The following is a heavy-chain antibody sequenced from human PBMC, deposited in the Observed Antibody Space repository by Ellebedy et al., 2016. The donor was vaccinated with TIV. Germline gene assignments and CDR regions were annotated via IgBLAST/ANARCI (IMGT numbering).Heavy chain of an antibody. D-gene: IGHD3-9*01. J-gene: IGHJ4*02. V-gene: IGHV3-30*04. CDR2: ISYDGKYK. CDR1: GFAFNTFS. CDR3: ARGTYHNILTGYYTDPFDS. Sequence: GESLKISXAASGFAFNTFSMHWVRQPPGKGLEWVAVISYDGKYKFYTDSVKGRFTISRDFSQNTLYLQMDSLRVEDTAVYFCARGTYHNILTGYYTDPFDSWGQGTLVTVSS.